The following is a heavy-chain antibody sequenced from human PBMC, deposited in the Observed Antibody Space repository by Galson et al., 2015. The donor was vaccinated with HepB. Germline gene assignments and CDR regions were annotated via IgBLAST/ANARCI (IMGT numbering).Heavy chain of an antibody. Sequence: SETLSLTCSVSHGSINNYYWSWIRQSPGNRLEWIGYIYYNGDTTYNPSLGYRVGMSVDTSINQVSLWLTSVTAADTAVYYCARPPGRGSVGYAFDLWGQGTLVTVSS. CDR3: ARPPGRGSVGYAFDL. V-gene: IGHV4-59*08. CDR1: HGSINNYY. CDR2: IYYNGDT. J-gene: IGHJ4*02. D-gene: IGHD5-12*01.